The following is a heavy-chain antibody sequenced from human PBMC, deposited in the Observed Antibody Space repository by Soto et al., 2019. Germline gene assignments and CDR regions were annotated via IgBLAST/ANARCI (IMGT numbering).Heavy chain of an antibody. V-gene: IGHV5-51*01. CDR3: ARQQVSPPESWDWFDP. CDR2: IYPADSDT. D-gene: IGHD1-26*01. J-gene: IGHJ5*02. CDR1: GYSFNDYW. Sequence: PGESLKISCEGSGYSFNDYWIAWVRQMPGKGLECLGIIYPADSDTRYNPSFEVHVTISADKSISIASLQWGSLKSSATAMYYCARQQVSPPESWDWFDPWGQGTLVTVSS.